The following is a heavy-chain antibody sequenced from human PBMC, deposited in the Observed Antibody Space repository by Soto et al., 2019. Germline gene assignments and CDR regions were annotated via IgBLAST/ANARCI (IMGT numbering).Heavy chain of an antibody. CDR2: ISAYNGNT. Sequence: ASVKVSCKASGYTFTSYGISWVRQDTGQGLEWMGWISAYNGNTNYAQKLQGRVTMTTDTSTSTAYMELRSLRSDDTAVYYCARDGGYCSGGSCSYYFDYWGQGTLVTVSS. V-gene: IGHV1-18*01. D-gene: IGHD2-15*01. J-gene: IGHJ4*02. CDR3: ARDGGYCSGGSCSYYFDY. CDR1: GYTFTSYG.